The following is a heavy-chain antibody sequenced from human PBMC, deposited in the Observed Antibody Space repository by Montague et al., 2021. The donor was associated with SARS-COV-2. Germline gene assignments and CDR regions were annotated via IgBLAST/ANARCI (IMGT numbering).Heavy chain of an antibody. J-gene: IGHJ6*02. CDR1: GFTFSSYW. Sequence: RSLSLATSGFTFSSYWMHWVRQAPGKGLVWVSRINSDGSSTSYADSVKGRFTISRDNAKNTLYPQMNSLRAEDTAVYYCARDLMTSGYSSGWYYYYYGMDVWGQGTTVTVSS. CDR3: ARDLMTSGYSSGWYYYYYGMDV. D-gene: IGHD6-19*01. V-gene: IGHV3-74*01. CDR2: INSDGSST.